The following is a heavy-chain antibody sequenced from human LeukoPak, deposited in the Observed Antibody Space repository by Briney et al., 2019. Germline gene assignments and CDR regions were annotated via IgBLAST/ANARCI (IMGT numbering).Heavy chain of an antibody. J-gene: IGHJ4*02. CDR3: AKGGYYYDRVPFDY. CDR2: ISGSGGST. CDR1: GFTFSTYD. Sequence: GGSLRLSCAASGFTFSTYDMNWVRQAPGKGLEWVSAISGSGGSTYYADSVKGRFTISRDNSKNTLYLQMNSLRAEDTAVYYCAKGGYYYDRVPFDYWGQGTLVTVSS. V-gene: IGHV3-23*01. D-gene: IGHD3-22*01.